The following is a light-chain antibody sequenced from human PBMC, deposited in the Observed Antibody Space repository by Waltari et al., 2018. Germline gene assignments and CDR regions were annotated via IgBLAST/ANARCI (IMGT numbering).Light chain of an antibody. CDR2: GST. V-gene: IGLV1-40*01. CDR3: QAYDTSLSVV. CDR1: GSNIGAGYD. J-gene: IGLJ3*02. Sequence: QSVLTQPPSVSGAPGQRVTTSCTGSGSNIGAGYDVHWYQQLPRAAPKLLIYGSTSRPLGVPALCCGSTSGTSASRAITGLQAEDEADYYCQAYDTSLSVVFGGGTKLTVL.